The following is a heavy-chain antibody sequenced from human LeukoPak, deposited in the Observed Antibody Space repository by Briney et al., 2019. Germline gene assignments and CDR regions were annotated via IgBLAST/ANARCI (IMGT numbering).Heavy chain of an antibody. J-gene: IGHJ6*03. CDR1: GFTFSSYW. CDR3: ARDNMGWELLRAYYYYMDV. V-gene: IGHV3-7*01. Sequence: GGSLRLSCAASGFTFSSYWMSWVRQAPGKGLEWVANIKQDGSETYYVDSVKGRFTISRDNAKNSLYLQMNSLRAEDTAVYYCARDNMGWELLRAYYYYMDVWGKGTTVTVSS. D-gene: IGHD1-26*01. CDR2: IKQDGSET.